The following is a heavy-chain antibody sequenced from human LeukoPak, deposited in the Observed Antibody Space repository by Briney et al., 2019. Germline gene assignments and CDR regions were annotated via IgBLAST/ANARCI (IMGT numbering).Heavy chain of an antibody. J-gene: IGHJ6*03. V-gene: IGHV3-74*01. D-gene: IGHD6-13*01. Sequence: PGGSLRLSCAASGFTFSSYAMSWVRQAPGEGLVWVSRINTDGSTTSYADSVKGRFTLSRDNARSTLYLQMHSLRAEDTAVYYCAREGIAAAGSIHYYYYMDVWGKGTTVTVSS. CDR3: AREGIAAAGSIHYYYYMDV. CDR1: GFTFSSYA. CDR2: INTDGSTT.